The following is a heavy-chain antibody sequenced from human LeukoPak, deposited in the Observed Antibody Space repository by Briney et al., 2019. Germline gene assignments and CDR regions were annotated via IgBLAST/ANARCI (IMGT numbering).Heavy chain of an antibody. V-gene: IGHV3-23*01. CDR2: ISGSKT. CDR3: VKRRSRNTGPFDY. D-gene: IGHD1/OR15-1a*01. Sequence: GGSLRLSCAASGFTISSDALAWVRLGPGRRLEWVSAISGSKTYYAESVKGRFTISRDDSNNMLYLQMTSLRAEDTAVYYCVKRRSRNTGPFDYWGQGTLVTVSP. J-gene: IGHJ4*02. CDR1: GFTISSDA.